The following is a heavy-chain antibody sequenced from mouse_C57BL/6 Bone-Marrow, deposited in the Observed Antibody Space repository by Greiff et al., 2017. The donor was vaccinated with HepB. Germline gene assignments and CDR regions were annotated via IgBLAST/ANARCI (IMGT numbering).Heavy chain of an antibody. CDR1: GYTFTDYN. CDR2: INPNNGGT. J-gene: IGHJ1*03. D-gene: IGHD3-2*02. Sequence: VQLKQSGPELVKPGASVKIPCKASGYTFTDYNMDWVKQSHGKSLEWIGDINPNNGGTIYNQKFKGKATLTVDKSSSTAYMELRSLTSEETAVYYCARGDSSGPYWWFDVWGTGTTVTVSS. V-gene: IGHV1-18*01. CDR3: ARGDSSGPYWWFDV.